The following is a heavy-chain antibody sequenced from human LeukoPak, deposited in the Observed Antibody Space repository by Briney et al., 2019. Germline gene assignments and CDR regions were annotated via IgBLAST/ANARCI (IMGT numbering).Heavy chain of an antibody. V-gene: IGHV4-39*07. CDR3: ARGLEVRARVGYHYYMDV. D-gene: IGHD1-26*01. CDR1: GGSISSSSYY. J-gene: IGHJ6*03. Sequence: ASETLSLTCTVSGGSISSSSYYWGWIRQPPGKGLEWIGAEYSENTYYNPSLKSRVSISVDTSKNQFSLTMSSVTAADTAVYFCARGLEVRARVGYHYYMDVWGKGTTVTVSS. CDR2: EYSENT.